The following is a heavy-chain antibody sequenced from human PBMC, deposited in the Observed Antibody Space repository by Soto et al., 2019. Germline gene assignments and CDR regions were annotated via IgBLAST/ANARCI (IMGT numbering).Heavy chain of an antibody. D-gene: IGHD3-9*01. CDR1: GFTFSSYA. CDR2: ISWDVGRT. CDR3: ARDSYDVLIVQNRSFDH. Sequence: GGSLRLSCAASGFTFSSYAMSWVRQAPGKGLEWVSLISWDVGRTLYSDSVKGRFIISRDNGKNSLYLQMNSLTTEDTALYFCARDSYDVLIVQNRSFDHWGQGTLVTVSS. V-gene: IGHV3-43*02. J-gene: IGHJ4*02.